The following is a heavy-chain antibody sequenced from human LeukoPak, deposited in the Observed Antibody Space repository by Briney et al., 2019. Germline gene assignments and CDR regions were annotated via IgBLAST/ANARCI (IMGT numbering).Heavy chain of an antibody. CDR2: IYTSGST. V-gene: IGHV4-61*02. D-gene: IGHD3-10*01. Sequence: SETLSLTCTVSGGSISSGSYYWSWIRQPAGKGLEWIGRIYTSGSTNYNPSLKSRVTISVDTSKNQFSLKLSSVTAADTAVYYCARDNYYGSGSYRDYYYYGMDVWGQGTTVTVSS. CDR3: ARDNYYGSGSYRDYYYYGMDV. J-gene: IGHJ6*02. CDR1: GGSISSGSYY.